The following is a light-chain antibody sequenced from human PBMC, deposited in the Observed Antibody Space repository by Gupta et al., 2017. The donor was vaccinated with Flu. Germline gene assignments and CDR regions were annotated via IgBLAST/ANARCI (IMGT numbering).Light chain of an antibody. CDR2: GTS. V-gene: IGKV1-39*01. CDR1: PSIARH. CDR3: QQSYSTPGT. Sequence: DIQMTQSPSSLSASVGDRVIITCRASPSIARHLNWYQQKPGEAPNLLIFGTSTLQSGVPSKFSGSGSETEFTLTIDGLQPEDFATYYCQQSYSTPGTFGQGTKVENK. J-gene: IGKJ1*01.